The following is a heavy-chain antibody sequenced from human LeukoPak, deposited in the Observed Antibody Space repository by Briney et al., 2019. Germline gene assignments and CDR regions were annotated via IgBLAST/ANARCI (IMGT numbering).Heavy chain of an antibody. D-gene: IGHD3-10*01. CDR2: IDGNGRTT. CDR1: GFTFSSEW. Sequence: GRSLRLSCAASGFTFSSEWMHWVRQAPGRGLVWISHIDGNGRTTSYGDSVRGRFTVSRDNAKNTLYLQMNSLRAEDTAVYYCARDVPRTSGPWGQGTLVTVSS. CDR3: ARDVPRTSGP. J-gene: IGHJ5*02. V-gene: IGHV3-74*01.